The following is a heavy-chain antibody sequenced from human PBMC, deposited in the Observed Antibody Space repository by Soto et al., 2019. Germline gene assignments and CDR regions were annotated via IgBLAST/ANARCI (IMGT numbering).Heavy chain of an antibody. Sequence: QVQLVQSGAEVKKPGASVKVSCKASGYTFTSYAMHWVRQAPGQRLEWMGWINAGNGNTKYSQKFQGRVTITRDTSASTAYMELSSLRSEDTAVYYCARGRGIAAAVNWFDPWGQGTLFTVSS. CDR2: INAGNGNT. J-gene: IGHJ5*02. D-gene: IGHD6-13*01. CDR3: ARGRGIAAAVNWFDP. CDR1: GYTFTSYA. V-gene: IGHV1-3*01.